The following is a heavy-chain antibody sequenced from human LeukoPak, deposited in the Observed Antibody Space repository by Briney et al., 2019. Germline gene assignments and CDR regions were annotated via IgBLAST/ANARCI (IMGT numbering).Heavy chain of an antibody. CDR1: GFTFSSYS. Sequence: GGSLRLSCAASGFTFSSYSMNWVRQAPGKGLEWVSYIGSTIYYADSVKGRFTISRDNAKNSLYLQMNSLRAEDTAVYYCARDRGIVGTTGYYYMDVWGKGITVTVSS. CDR3: ARDRGIVGTTGYYYMDV. D-gene: IGHD1-26*01. J-gene: IGHJ6*03. CDR2: IGSTI. V-gene: IGHV3-48*04.